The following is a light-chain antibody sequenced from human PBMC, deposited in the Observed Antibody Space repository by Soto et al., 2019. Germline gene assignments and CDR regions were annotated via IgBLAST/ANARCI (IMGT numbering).Light chain of an antibody. CDR1: QSVSTY. Sequence: EIVMTQSPATLSVSPGERVTLSCRASQSVSTYLAWYQQKPGQAPRLLIYGASTRATGIPARFSGSGSGTEFTLTISSLQSEDFALYFCQQYDNWPPLTFGGGTKVEIK. CDR3: QQYDNWPPLT. V-gene: IGKV3-15*01. CDR2: GAS. J-gene: IGKJ4*01.